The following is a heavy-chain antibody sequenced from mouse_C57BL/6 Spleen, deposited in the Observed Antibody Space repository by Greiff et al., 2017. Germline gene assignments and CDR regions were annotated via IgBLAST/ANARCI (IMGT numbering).Heavy chain of an antibody. D-gene: IGHD2-4*01. V-gene: IGHV1-64*01. Sequence: QVQLKQPGAELVKPGASVKLSCKASGYTFTSYWMHWVKQRPGQGLEWIGMIHPNSGSTNYNEKFKSKATLTVDKSSSTAYMQLSSLTSEDSAVYYCARAYDYDQGTMDYWGQGTSVTVSS. J-gene: IGHJ4*01. CDR2: IHPNSGST. CDR1: GYTFTSYW. CDR3: ARAYDYDQGTMDY.